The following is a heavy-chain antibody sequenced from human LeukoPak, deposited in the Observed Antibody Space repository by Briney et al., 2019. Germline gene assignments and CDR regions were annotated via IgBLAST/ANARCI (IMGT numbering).Heavy chain of an antibody. CDR1: TLTTFC. CDR2: INQDGTEK. V-gene: IGHV3-7*01. J-gene: IGHJ4*02. D-gene: IGHD3-10*01. Sequence: GGPLRLSCAFTLTTFCLGWVGQPPGKGLEWVANINQDGTEKYYVDSVKGRFTISRDNAKNSLYLQMNTLRVEDTAIYYCVRVALHYYGSESYYFFEHWGQGTPVTASS. CDR3: VRVALHYYGSESYYFFEH.